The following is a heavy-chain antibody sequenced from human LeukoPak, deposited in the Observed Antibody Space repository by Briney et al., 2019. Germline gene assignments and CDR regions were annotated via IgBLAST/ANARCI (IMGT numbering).Heavy chain of an antibody. CDR2: IYTDGST. Sequence: GGSLRLSCAASGFTVSNNYMSWVRQSPGKGLEWVSVIYTDGSTYYADSMKGRFTISRDNSKSTVYLQMNSLRAEDTAVYYCARTPGIAVAGTGYFDYWGQGTLVTVSS. CDR3: ARTPGIAVAGTGYFDY. V-gene: IGHV3-53*01. D-gene: IGHD6-19*01. CDR1: GFTVSNNY. J-gene: IGHJ4*02.